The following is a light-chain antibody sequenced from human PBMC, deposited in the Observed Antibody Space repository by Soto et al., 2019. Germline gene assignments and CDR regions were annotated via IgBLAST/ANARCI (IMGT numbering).Light chain of an antibody. J-gene: IGKJ3*01. CDR1: QDIRTS. Sequence: DIQMTQSPSSLSASVGARVSITCQASQDIRTSLSWFQHKPGRAPMLLIYGASYLETGVPSRFRGGGSGTNFTFNITSLQPEDIATYYCQHYNNLPPFTFGPGTIVDIK. CDR2: GAS. CDR3: QHYNNLPPFT. V-gene: IGKV1-33*01.